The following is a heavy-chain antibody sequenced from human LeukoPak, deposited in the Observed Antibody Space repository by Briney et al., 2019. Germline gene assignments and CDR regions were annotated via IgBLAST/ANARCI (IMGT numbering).Heavy chain of an antibody. D-gene: IGHD3-9*01. CDR1: GGSISSYY. CDR2: IYYSGST. J-gene: IGHJ3*02. Sequence: SETLSLTCTASGGSISSYYWSWIRQPPGKGLEWIGYIYYSGSTYYTPSLRSRDTISVDTTKNQFSLRLSSVTAADTAVYNCARHPPISDYDIWAGYSLAFDIWGHRTMVTVSS. CDR3: ARHPPISDYDIWAGYSLAFDI. V-gene: IGHV4-59*08.